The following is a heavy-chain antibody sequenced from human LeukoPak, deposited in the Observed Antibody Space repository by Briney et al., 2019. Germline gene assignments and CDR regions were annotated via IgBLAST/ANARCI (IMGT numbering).Heavy chain of an antibody. CDR2: IYYSGST. CDR3: ARDSSGYSIDY. Sequence: PSETLSLTCTVSGGSISSYYWSWIRQPPGKGLEWIGYIYYSGSTNYNPSLKSRVTISVDTSMNQFSLKLSSVTAADTAVYYCARDSSGYSIDYWGQGTLVTVSS. CDR1: GGSISSYY. D-gene: IGHD3-22*01. V-gene: IGHV4-59*01. J-gene: IGHJ4*02.